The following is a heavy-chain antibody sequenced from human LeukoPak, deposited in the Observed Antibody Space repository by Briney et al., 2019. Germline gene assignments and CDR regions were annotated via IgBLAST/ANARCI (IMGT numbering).Heavy chain of an antibody. Sequence: KASETLSLTCTVSGGSISSGGYYWSWIRRHPGKGLEWIGYIYYSGSTYYNPSLKSRVTISVDTSKNQFSLKLSSVTAADTAVYYCAVGRRYSYGSDYWGQGTLVTVSS. CDR1: GGSISSGGYY. CDR3: AVGRRYSYGSDY. D-gene: IGHD5-18*01. CDR2: IYYSGST. J-gene: IGHJ4*02. V-gene: IGHV4-31*03.